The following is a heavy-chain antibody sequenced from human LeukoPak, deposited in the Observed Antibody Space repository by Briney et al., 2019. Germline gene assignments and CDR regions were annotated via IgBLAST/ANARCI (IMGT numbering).Heavy chain of an antibody. J-gene: IGHJ4*02. V-gene: IGHV3-11*01. CDR1: GFTFSDYY. CDR2: ISSSGSTI. Sequence: PGGSLRLSCAASGFTFSDYYMSWIRQAPGKGLEWVSYISSSGSTIYYADSVKGRFTISRDNAKNSLYLQMNSLRAEDTAVYYCARVQGYCSSTSCYPFYFDYWGQGTLVTVSS. CDR3: ARVQGYCSSTSCYPFYFDY. D-gene: IGHD2-2*01.